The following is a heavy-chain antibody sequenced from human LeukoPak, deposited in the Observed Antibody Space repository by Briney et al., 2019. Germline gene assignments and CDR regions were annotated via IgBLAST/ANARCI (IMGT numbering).Heavy chain of an antibody. CDR3: ARHVGISF. J-gene: IGHJ4*02. CDR2: IREDGTEK. CDR1: GFTFSGAW. D-gene: IGHD7-27*01. V-gene: IGHV3-7*03. Sequence: PGGSLRLSCTASGFTFSGAWMTWVRQAPGKGLEWVANIREDGTEKNYVDSVKGRFTISRDNAKNSLFLQMSNLRDDDTAIYCCARHVGISFWGQGTLVTVSS.